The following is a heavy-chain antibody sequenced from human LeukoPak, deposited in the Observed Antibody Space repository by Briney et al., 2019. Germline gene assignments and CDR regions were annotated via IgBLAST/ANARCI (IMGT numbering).Heavy chain of an antibody. V-gene: IGHV1-46*01. CDR3: ARVPRQGRTIAAAPFDY. Sequence: ASVNVSCKASGYTFTSYYMHWVRQAPGQGLEWMGIINPSGGSTSYAQKFQGRVTMTRDTSTSTVYMELSSLRSEDTAVYYCARVPRQGRTIAAAPFDYWGQGTLVTVSS. D-gene: IGHD6-13*01. CDR1: GYTFTSYY. J-gene: IGHJ4*02. CDR2: INPSGGST.